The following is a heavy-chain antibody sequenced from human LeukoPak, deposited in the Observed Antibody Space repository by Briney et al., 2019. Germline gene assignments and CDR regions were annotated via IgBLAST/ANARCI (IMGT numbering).Heavy chain of an antibody. J-gene: IGHJ5*01. V-gene: IGHV1-8*03. Sequence: ASVKVSCKAFGYTFSNYDINWVRQATGQGLEWMGWMNPNTGNTGYAQNFQGRITITRNTSINTAYMELSSLRSEDTALYYCAGGLSYSNSWYEVDWFDCWGQGTLVTVSS. CDR1: GYTFSNYD. CDR3: AGGLSYSNSWYEVDWFDC. D-gene: IGHD6-13*01. CDR2: MNPNTGNT.